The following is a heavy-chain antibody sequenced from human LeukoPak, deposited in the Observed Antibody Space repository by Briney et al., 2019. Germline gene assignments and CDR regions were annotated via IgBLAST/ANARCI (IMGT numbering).Heavy chain of an antibody. CDR1: GFTFSSYA. D-gene: IGHD4-23*01. CDR3: AKASHYGGNSMGLRYGMDV. V-gene: IGHV3-23*01. CDR2: ISGSGGST. J-gene: IGHJ6*02. Sequence: GGSLRLSCAASGFTFSSYAMSWVRQAPGKGLEWVSAISGSGGSTCYADSVKGRFTISRDNSKNTLYLQMNSLRAEDTAVYYCAKASHYGGNSMGLRYGMDVWGQGTTVTVSS.